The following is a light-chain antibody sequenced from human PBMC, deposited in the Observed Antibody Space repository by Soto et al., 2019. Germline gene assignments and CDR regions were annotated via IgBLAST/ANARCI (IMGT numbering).Light chain of an antibody. Sequence: EIVMTQSPATLSVSPGERATLSCRASQSVSSNLAWYQQKPGQAPRLLIYGASTRATGSPARFSGSGSGTEFTLTLSSLRSEDFAVYYCQQYNSWPRTFGQGTKLEIK. J-gene: IGKJ2*01. V-gene: IGKV3-15*01. CDR2: GAS. CDR3: QQYNSWPRT. CDR1: QSVSSN.